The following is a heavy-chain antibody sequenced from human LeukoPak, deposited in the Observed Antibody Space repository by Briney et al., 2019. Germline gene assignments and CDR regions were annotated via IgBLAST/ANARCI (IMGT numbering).Heavy chain of an antibody. J-gene: IGHJ3*02. CDR3: ARIHYGDYVFDDAFDI. V-gene: IGHV4-38-2*02. CDR2: IYHSGST. D-gene: IGHD4-17*01. CDR1: GYSISSGYY. Sequence: SETLSLTCTVSGYSISSGYYWGWIRQPPGKGLGWIGSIYHSGSTYYNPSLKSRVTISVDTSKNQFSLKLSSVTAADTAVYYCARIHYGDYVFDDAFDIWGQGTMVTVSS.